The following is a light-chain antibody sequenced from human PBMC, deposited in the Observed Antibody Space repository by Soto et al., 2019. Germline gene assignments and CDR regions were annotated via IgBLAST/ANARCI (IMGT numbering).Light chain of an antibody. V-gene: IGKV3-15*01. CDR1: QRISSN. CDR3: QQYRSWPRT. Sequence: EIVMTQSPATLSVSPGERATLSCRASQRISSNLAWYQHKTGQAPRLLIYAASTRATGIPARFSGSGSETEFTLTISSLQSEDFAVYYCQQYRSWPRTFGQGTKVDIK. CDR2: AAS. J-gene: IGKJ1*01.